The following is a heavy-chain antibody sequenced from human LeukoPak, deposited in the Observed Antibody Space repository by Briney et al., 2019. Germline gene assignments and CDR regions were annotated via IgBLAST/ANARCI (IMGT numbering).Heavy chain of an antibody. Sequence: GGSLRLSCAASGIXFSSYGIHWVRQAPGKGLEWVAVIWNDGSNEYYADSVKGRFTISRDNSKNTLYLQMNSLRADDTAVYYCARDWAGHSFDYWGQGTLVTVSS. CDR2: IWNDGSNE. CDR1: GIXFSSYG. CDR3: ARDWAGHSFDY. V-gene: IGHV3-33*01. J-gene: IGHJ4*02. D-gene: IGHD3-16*01.